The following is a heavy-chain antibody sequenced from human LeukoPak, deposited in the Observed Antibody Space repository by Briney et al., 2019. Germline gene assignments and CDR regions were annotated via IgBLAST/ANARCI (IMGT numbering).Heavy chain of an antibody. Sequence: ASVKVSCKASGYSFSTYTMNWVRQAPGQRLEWMGWINAGNGNTKYSQKFQGRVTITRDTSASTVYMEMRSLRSEDTAVYYCAREIDRDDYNRFFDYWGQGTLVTVSS. J-gene: IGHJ4*02. CDR2: INAGNGNT. V-gene: IGHV1-3*01. CDR1: GYSFSTYT. D-gene: IGHD5-24*01. CDR3: AREIDRDDYNRFFDY.